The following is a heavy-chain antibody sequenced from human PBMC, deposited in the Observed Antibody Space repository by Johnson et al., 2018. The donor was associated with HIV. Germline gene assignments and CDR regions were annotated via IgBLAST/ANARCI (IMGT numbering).Heavy chain of an antibody. CDR3: AKDIGDGYNRWGAFDI. J-gene: IGHJ3*02. CDR2: YHMMEI. Sequence: QVQLVESGRGVVQPGRSQRFSCPGSGLVRLQASGWSGWRLYHMMEIYAHSVKGRFTISRDNSKNTLYLQMNSLRAEDTAVYYCAKDIGDGYNRWGAFDIWGQGTMVTVSS. V-gene: IGHV3-30*04. D-gene: IGHD5-24*01. CDR1: GL.